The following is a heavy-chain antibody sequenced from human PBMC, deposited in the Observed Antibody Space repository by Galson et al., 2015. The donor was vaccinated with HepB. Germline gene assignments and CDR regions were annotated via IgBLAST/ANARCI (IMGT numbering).Heavy chain of an antibody. V-gene: IGHV3-7*01. D-gene: IGHD3-10*01. Sequence: SLRLSCAASGFTFSSYWMSWVRQAPGKGLEWVANINQDGSEKYYVDSVKGRFTISRDNAKNSLYLQMNSLRAEDTAVYYCAREGQGSGSRDYYYYYGMDVWGQGTTVTVSS. CDR2: INQDGSEK. CDR1: GFTFSSYW. J-gene: IGHJ6*02. CDR3: AREGQGSGSRDYYYYYGMDV.